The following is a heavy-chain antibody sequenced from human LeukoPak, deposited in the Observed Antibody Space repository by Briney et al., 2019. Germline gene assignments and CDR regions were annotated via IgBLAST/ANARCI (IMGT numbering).Heavy chain of an antibody. V-gene: IGHV4-38-2*02. J-gene: IGHJ6*04. D-gene: IGHD2-2*01. CDR3: AGEHCSSTSCYYYYGMDV. CDR2: IYHRAST. Sequence: ETRSPTCAVSGHSPSSGYYWGWIRQPPGKGLEWIGRIYHRASTYYNPSLKSRVTISVDTSKTQFSLKLSSVTAADTAVYYCAGEHCSSTSCYYYYGMDVWGKGTAVTVSS. CDR1: GHSPSSGYY.